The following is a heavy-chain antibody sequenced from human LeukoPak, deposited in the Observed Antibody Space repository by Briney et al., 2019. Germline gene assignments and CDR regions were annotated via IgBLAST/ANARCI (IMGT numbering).Heavy chain of an antibody. D-gene: IGHD6-19*01. CDR2: ISSSSSYI. CDR3: ARDPSGWYFVDY. J-gene: IGHJ4*02. Sequence: GGSLRLSCAASGFTFSDYYMSWIRQAPGKGLEWVSSISSSSSYIYYADSVKGRFTISRGNAKNSLYLQMNSLRAEDTAVYYCARDPSGWYFVDYWGQGTLVTVSS. V-gene: IGHV3-11*06. CDR1: GFTFSDYY.